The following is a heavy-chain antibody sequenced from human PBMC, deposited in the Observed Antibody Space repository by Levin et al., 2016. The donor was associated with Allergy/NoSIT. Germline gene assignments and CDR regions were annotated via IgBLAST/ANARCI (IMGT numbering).Heavy chain of an antibody. D-gene: IGHD2-2*01. V-gene: IGHV4-34*01. CDR2: IYHGEST. Sequence: SETLSLTCAVYGGSFSGYYWSWIRQPPGKGLEWIGEIYHGESTNYSPSLHYNPPLKSRITISVDTSKSQVFLRLGSVTAADTAVYYCARVPGGQYLPHFDYNGMDVWGQGTTVTVSS. CDR3: ARVPGGQYLPHFDYNGMDV. CDR1: GGSFSGYY. J-gene: IGHJ6*02.